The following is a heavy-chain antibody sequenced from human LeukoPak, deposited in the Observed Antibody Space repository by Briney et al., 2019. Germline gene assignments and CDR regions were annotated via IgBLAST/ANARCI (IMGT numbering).Heavy chain of an antibody. D-gene: IGHD6-13*01. CDR1: GGSIISYY. Sequence: PSETLSLTCTVSGGSIISYYWSWIRQRPGKGLEWIGYIYYSGSTNYNPSLKSRVTISVDTSKNQFSLKLSSVTAADTAVYYRARHGVAAAGTDYFDYWGQGTLVTVSS. V-gene: IGHV4-59*08. CDR3: ARHGVAAAGTDYFDY. CDR2: IYYSGST. J-gene: IGHJ4*02.